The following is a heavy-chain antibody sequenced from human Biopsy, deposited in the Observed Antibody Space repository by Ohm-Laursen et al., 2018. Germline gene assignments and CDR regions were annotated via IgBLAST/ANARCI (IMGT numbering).Heavy chain of an antibody. CDR1: GFTFSSYA. V-gene: IGHV3-21*06. CDR3: ATELLPPGVGGPWLDS. D-gene: IGHD3-10*01. CDR2: ISASSSYI. Sequence: GSLRLSCSAAGFTFSSYAMTWVRQAPGKGLEWVSSISASSSYIYYADSVKGRFTVSRDNTKNTLYLQMNSLRAADTAIYFCATELLPPGVGGPWLDSWGQGTLVTVSS. J-gene: IGHJ5*01.